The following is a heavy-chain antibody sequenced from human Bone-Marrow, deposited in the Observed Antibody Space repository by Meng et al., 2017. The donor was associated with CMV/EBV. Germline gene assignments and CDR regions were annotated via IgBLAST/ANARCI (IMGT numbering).Heavy chain of an antibody. J-gene: IGHJ5*02. CDR2: IVVGSGNT. V-gene: IGHV1-58*01. CDR1: GFTFTSSA. Sequence: SVKVSCKASGFTFTSSAVQWVRQARGQRLEWIGWIVVGSGNTNYAQKFQERVTITRDMSTSTAYMELSSLRSEDTAVYYCARAVWSGYSRNWFDPWGQGTLVTVSS. CDR3: ARAVWSGYSRNWFDP. D-gene: IGHD3-3*01.